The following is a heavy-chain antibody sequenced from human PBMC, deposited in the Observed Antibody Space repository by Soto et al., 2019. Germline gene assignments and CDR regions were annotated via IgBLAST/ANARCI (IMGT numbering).Heavy chain of an antibody. V-gene: IGHV3-23*01. CDR3: AKTQNFNGYYGGFDA. CDR2: VSGGGAST. CDR1: GFSFAGYA. D-gene: IGHD3-3*01. J-gene: IGHJ4*02. Sequence: GGSLRLSCAATGFSFAGYALTWVRQAPGKGLEWLSAVSGGGASTYYADSVRGRFSISRDVSGNMIYLQLNRLTAGDTATYYCAKTQNFNGYYGGFDAWGQGTRVTVSS.